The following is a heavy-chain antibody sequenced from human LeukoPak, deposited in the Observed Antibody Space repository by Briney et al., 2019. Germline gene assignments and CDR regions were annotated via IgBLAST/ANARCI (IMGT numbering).Heavy chain of an antibody. D-gene: IGHD6-19*01. CDR1: GFTFSSYS. Sequence: PGGSLRLSCAASGFTFSSYSMNWVRQAPGKGLEWVSSISSSSSYIYYADSVKGRFTISRDNAKNSLYLQMNSLRAEDTAVYYCARGYSSGWYVVKNWFDPWGQGTLVTVSS. V-gene: IGHV3-21*01. CDR2: ISSSSSYI. J-gene: IGHJ5*02. CDR3: ARGYSSGWYVVKNWFDP.